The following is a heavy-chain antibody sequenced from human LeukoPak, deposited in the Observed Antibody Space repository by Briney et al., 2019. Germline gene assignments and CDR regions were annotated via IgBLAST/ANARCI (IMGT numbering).Heavy chain of an antibody. D-gene: IGHD3-10*01. Sequence: ASVKVSCKASGYTFTSYAMHWVRQAPGQRLEWMGWINAGNGNTRYSQKFQGRVTITRDTSASTAYMELSSLRSEDTAVYYCARYGSGSYPQAPVSYYGMDVWGQGTTVTVSS. CDR3: ARYGSGSYPQAPVSYYGMDV. CDR1: GYTFTSYA. CDR2: INAGNGNT. V-gene: IGHV1-3*01. J-gene: IGHJ6*02.